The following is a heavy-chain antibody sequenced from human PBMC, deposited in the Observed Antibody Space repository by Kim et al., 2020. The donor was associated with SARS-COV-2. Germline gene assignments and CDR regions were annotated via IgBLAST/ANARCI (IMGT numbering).Heavy chain of an antibody. CDR3: ARHNRPLAPQILYYYIDV. J-gene: IGHJ6*03. Sequence: SETLSLTCTVSGGSISNYYWTWIRQPPGKGLEYLGYMSSSGTSNYNPSLKSRVTMSVDTSKNHFSLRLTSVTAADTAVYYCARHNRPLAPQILYYYIDVWGKGTTVIVSS. CDR2: MSSSGTS. V-gene: IGHV4-59*08. CDR1: GGSISNYY. D-gene: IGHD6-6*01.